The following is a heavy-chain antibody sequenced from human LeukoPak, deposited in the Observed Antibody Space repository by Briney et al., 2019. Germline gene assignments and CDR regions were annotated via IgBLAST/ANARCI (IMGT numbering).Heavy chain of an antibody. CDR2: IIPIFGTA. CDR1: GGTFSSHV. Sequence: GSSVKVSCKASGGTFSSHVISWVRQAPGQGLEWMGRIIPIFGTANYAQKFQGRVTITTDESTSTAYMELSSLRSEDTAVYYCARVSSSSSYYYYYMDVWGKGTTVTVSS. J-gene: IGHJ6*03. CDR3: ARVSSSSSYYYYYMDV. V-gene: IGHV1-69*05. D-gene: IGHD6-6*01.